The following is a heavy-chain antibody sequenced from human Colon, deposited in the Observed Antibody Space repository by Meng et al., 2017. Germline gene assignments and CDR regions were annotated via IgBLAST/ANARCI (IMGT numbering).Heavy chain of an antibody. CDR2: IYHSGST. J-gene: IGHJ4*02. CDR3: ARVIYASGNMAHLDY. D-gene: IGHD3-10*01. CDR1: GDSIRSSNW. Sequence: QVQREGAGPGLVKPSGTLSLTCAVSGDSIRSSNWWSWVRQPPGRGLEWIGEIYHSGSTNYNPSLKNRVTMTVDKSKNEFSLTLSSVTAADTAFYYCARVIYASGNMAHLDYWGQGTLVTVSS. V-gene: IGHV4-4*02.